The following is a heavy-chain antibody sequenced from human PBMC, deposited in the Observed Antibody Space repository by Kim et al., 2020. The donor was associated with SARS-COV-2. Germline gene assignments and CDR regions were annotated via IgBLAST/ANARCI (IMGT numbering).Heavy chain of an antibody. J-gene: IGHJ3*02. Sequence: SETLSLTCTVSGGSISTYNWSWIRQYPAKGLEWIGYVHSSRSTNYNPSLKSRFTLSVDTSKNQFSLKVNSVTTADTAVYFCARDLVPRPITGTFDTWGQGTMVTVSS. CDR1: GGSISTYN. D-gene: IGHD3-16*01. V-gene: IGHV4-59*13. CDR2: VHSSRST. CDR3: ARDLVPRPITGTFDT.